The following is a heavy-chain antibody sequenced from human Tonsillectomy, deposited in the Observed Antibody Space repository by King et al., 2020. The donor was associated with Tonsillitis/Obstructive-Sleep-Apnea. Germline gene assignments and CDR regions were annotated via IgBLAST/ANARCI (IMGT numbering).Heavy chain of an antibody. V-gene: IGHV5-51*01. CDR1: GYSFTNYW. CDR2: IYPGDSDT. D-gene: IGHD4/OR15-4a*01. Sequence: VQLVESGAEVKKPGVSLKISCKGSGYSFTNYWIAWVRQVPGKGLEWMGIIYPGDSDTTYTPSFQGQVTISADKSITTAYLQWSSLKASDTAMYYCARPSPVGATSMTMLSTRAFHVWGRGIIVTVPS. CDR3: ARPSPVGATSMTMLSTRAFHV. J-gene: IGHJ3*01.